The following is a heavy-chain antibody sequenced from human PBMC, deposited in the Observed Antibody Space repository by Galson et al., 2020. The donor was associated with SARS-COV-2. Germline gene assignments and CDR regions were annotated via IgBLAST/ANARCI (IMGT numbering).Heavy chain of an antibody. Sequence: GESLKISCAASGFTFSSYGMHWVRQAPGKGLEWVAVISYDGSNKYYADSVKGRFTISRDNSKNTLYLQMNSLRAEDTAVYYCAKDGMHHYFDYWGQGTLVTVSS. J-gene: IGHJ4*02. CDR3: AKDGMHHYFDY. D-gene: IGHD2-8*01. CDR2: ISYDGSNK. V-gene: IGHV3-30*18. CDR1: GFTFSSYG.